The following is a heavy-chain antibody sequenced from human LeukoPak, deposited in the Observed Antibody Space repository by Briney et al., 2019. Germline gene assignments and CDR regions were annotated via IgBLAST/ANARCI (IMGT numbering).Heavy chain of an antibody. CDR2: ISGDGGST. J-gene: IGHJ6*03. D-gene: IGHD3-22*01. CDR3: AKDRLRQYYYDSSGYYYYYYYMDV. CDR1: GFTFDDYA. Sequence: TGGSLRLSCAASGFTFDDYAMHWVRQAPGKGLEWVSLISGDGGSTYYADSVKGRFTISRDNSKNSLYLQMNSLRTEDTALYYCAKDRLRQYYYDSSGYYYYYYYMDVWGKGTTVTVSS. V-gene: IGHV3-43*02.